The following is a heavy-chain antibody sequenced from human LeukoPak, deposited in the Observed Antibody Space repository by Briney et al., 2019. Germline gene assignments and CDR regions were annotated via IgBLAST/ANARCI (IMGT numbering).Heavy chain of an antibody. D-gene: IGHD6-19*01. Sequence: ASVKVSCKATGYTFTSYYMHWVRQAPGQGLEWMGIINPSGGSTSYAQKFQGRVTMTRDTSTSTVYMELSSLRSEDTAVYYCARVYSSGWDSDYWGQGTLVTVSS. CDR3: ARVYSSGWDSDY. V-gene: IGHV1-46*01. CDR1: GYTFTSYY. CDR2: INPSGGST. J-gene: IGHJ4*02.